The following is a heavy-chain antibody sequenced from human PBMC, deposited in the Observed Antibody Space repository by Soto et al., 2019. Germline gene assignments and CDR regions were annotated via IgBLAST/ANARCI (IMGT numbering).Heavy chain of an antibody. J-gene: IGHJ5*02. D-gene: IGHD3-22*01. CDR2: IIPIFGTA. CDR3: ARVDVRYDSSGDNNWFDP. CDR1: GGTFISYA. Sequence: ASVKVACKASGGTFISYAISWVRQAPGQGLEWMGGIIPIFGTANYAQKFQGRVTITADESTSTAYMELSSLRSEDTAVYYCARVDVRYDSSGDNNWFDPWGQGTLVTVSS. V-gene: IGHV1-69*13.